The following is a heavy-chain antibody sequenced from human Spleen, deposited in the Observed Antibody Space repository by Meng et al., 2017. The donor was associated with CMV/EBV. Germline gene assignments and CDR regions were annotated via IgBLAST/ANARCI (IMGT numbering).Heavy chain of an antibody. Sequence: GESLKISCAASGFTVFSYDMHWVRQAPGKGLEWVAFLQYDGSNEYYADSVKGRFSISRDNSKNTLYLQMNSLRAEDTAVYYCAKVGLSRYYYDSSGGFDYWGQGTLVTVSS. V-gene: IGHV3-30*02. J-gene: IGHJ4*02. CDR1: GFTVFSYD. CDR2: LQYDGSNE. CDR3: AKVGLSRYYYDSSGGFDY. D-gene: IGHD3-22*01.